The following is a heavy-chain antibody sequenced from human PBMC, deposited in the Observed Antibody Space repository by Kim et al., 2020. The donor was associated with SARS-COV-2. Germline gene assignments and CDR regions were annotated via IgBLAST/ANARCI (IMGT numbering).Heavy chain of an antibody. J-gene: IGHJ2*01. CDR2: T. V-gene: IGHV4-39*01. Sequence: TTSNPTLKSRLTIAVDTSKNQFSLKLSSVTAADTAVYYCARHLRNWYFDLWGRGTLVTVSS. CDR3: ARHLRNWYFDL.